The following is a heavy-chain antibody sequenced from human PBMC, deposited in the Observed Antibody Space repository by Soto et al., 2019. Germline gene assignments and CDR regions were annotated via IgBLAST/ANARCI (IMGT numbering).Heavy chain of an antibody. V-gene: IGHV3-30*18. Sequence: GGSLRLSCAASGFTFSSYGMHWVRQAPGKGLEWVAVISYDGSNKYYADSVKGRFTISRDNSKNTLYLQMNSLRAEDTAVYYCAKDLRRGYSCGSDAFDIWGQGTMVTVSS. D-gene: IGHD5-18*01. CDR2: ISYDGSNK. J-gene: IGHJ3*02. CDR3: AKDLRRGYSCGSDAFDI. CDR1: GFTFSSYG.